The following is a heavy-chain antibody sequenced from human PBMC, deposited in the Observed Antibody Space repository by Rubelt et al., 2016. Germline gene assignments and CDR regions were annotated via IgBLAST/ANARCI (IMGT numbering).Heavy chain of an antibody. CDR2: ISTDGSTT. D-gene: IGHD1-26*01. Sequence: GLVWVSRISTDGSTTSYADSVKGRFTISRDNAKNTLFLQMNSLRAEDTAVYYCARDGWEGLNNWGQGTLVTVSS. V-gene: IGHV3-74*01. CDR3: ARDGWEGLNN. J-gene: IGHJ4*02.